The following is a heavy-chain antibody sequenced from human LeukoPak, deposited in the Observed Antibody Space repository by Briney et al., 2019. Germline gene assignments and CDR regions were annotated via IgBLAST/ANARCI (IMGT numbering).Heavy chain of an antibody. V-gene: IGHV4-39*01. J-gene: IGHJ5*01. CDR3: VRHDGRGGATMGAFDS. CDR2: VYYGRTT. CDR1: AGSFISSSHH. D-gene: IGHD5-12*01. Sequence: PSETLSLTCTVSAGSFISSSHHWGWLRQSPGKGPEWIGSVYYGRTTYYNPSLDGRVTVSLDTSANQFSLQLNSVTAADTAVYYCVRHDGRGGATMGAFDSWGQGSLVTVSS.